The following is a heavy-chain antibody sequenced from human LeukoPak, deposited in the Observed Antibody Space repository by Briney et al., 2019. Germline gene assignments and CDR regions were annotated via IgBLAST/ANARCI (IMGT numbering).Heavy chain of an antibody. Sequence: SETLSLTCAVSGGSISSGGYSWRWIRQPPGKGLEWIGYIYHSGSTYYNPSLKSRVTISVDRSKNQFSLKLSSVTAADTAVYYCARDHSSSGYYYDAFDIWGQGTMVTVSS. CDR3: ARDHSSSGYYYDAFDI. CDR1: GGSISSGGYS. CDR2: IYHSGST. J-gene: IGHJ3*02. V-gene: IGHV4-30-2*01. D-gene: IGHD3-22*01.